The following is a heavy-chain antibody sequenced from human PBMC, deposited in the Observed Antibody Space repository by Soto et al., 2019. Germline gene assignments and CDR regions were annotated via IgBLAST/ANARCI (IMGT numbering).Heavy chain of an antibody. V-gene: IGHV1-18*04. CDR3: AMDDSSCYYYSYYGMDV. J-gene: IGHJ6*02. D-gene: IGHD3-22*01. CDR1: GYTFTSYG. Sequence: ASVKVSCKASGYTFTSYGISWVRQAPGQGLEWMGWISAYNGNTNYAQKLQGRVTMTTDTSTSTAYLELRSLRAHDTAVYYCAMDDSSCYYYSYYGMDVWGQGTTVTVSS. CDR2: ISAYNGNT.